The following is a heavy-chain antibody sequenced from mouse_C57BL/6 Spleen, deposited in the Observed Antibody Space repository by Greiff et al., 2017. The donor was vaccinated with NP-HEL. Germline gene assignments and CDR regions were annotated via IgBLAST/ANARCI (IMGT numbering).Heavy chain of an antibody. CDR1: GYTFTSYG. Sequence: QVQLKQSGAELARPGASVKLSCKASGYTFTSYGISWVKQRTGQGLEWIGEIYPRSGNTYYNEKFKGKATLTADKSSSTAYMELRSLTSEDSAVYFCANYDYDVWYFDVWGTGTTVTVSS. CDR2: IYPRSGNT. J-gene: IGHJ1*03. CDR3: ANYDYDVWYFDV. V-gene: IGHV1-81*01. D-gene: IGHD2-4*01.